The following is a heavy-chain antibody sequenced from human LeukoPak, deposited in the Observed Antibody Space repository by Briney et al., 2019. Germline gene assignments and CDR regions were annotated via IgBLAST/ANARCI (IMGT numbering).Heavy chain of an antibody. V-gene: IGHV4-34*01. CDR2: INHSGST. CDR1: GGSFSGYY. CDR3: ARASQFYVTTGPYYYYYMDV. D-gene: IGHD4-17*01. J-gene: IGHJ6*03. Sequence: TSETLSLTCAVYGGSFSGYYWSWIRQPPGKGLEWIGEINHSGSTNYNPSLKSRVTISVDTSKNQFSLKLSSVTAADTAVYYCARASQFYVTTGPYYYYYMDVWGKGTTVTISS.